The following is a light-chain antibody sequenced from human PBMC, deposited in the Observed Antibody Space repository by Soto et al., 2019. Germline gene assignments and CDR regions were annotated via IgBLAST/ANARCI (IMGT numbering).Light chain of an antibody. V-gene: IGKV3-11*01. CDR3: QQRTNWLYT. Sequence: EIVLTQSPATLSLSPGERATLSCRACHSVSRYLAWYQQKPGQAPRLLIYDASKRATGIPSRFSGSGSGTDFTLTISSLEPEDFAVYYCQQRTNWLYTFGQGTKLEIK. J-gene: IGKJ2*01. CDR1: HSVSRY. CDR2: DAS.